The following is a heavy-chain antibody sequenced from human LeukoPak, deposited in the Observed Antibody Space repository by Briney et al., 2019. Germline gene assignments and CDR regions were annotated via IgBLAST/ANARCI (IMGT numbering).Heavy chain of an antibody. CDR1: GGSISSYY. Sequence: SETLSLTCTVAGGSISSYYWSWIRQPAGKGLEWIGRIYTSGSTNYNPSLKSRVTMSVDTSKNQFSLKLSSVTAADTAVYYCARGGYYGSGNDFRFDPWGQGTLVTVSS. D-gene: IGHD3-10*01. CDR2: IYTSGST. CDR3: ARGGYYGSGNDFRFDP. J-gene: IGHJ5*02. V-gene: IGHV4-4*07.